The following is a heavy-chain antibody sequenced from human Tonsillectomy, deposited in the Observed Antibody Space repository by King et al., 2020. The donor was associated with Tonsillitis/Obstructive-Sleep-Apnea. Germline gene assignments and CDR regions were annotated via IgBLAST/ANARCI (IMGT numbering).Heavy chain of an antibody. CDR1: GYTFTTYA. Sequence: VQSGAEVKKPGASVKVSCKASGYTFTTYAMHWVRQAPGQRLEWMGWINAGNGDTKYSQKFQGRVTITRDTSASTAYMELSRLRSEDTAVYYCARAGTRVSYYYSYMDVWGKGTTVTVSS. D-gene: IGHD1-7*01. V-gene: IGHV1-3*01. CDR3: ARAGTRVSYYYSYMDV. CDR2: INAGNGDT. J-gene: IGHJ6*03.